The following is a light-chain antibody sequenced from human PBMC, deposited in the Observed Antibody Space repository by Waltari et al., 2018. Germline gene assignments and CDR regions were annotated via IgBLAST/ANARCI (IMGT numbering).Light chain of an antibody. Sequence: DIQMTQSPSSLSASVGDRVTITCRASRSISNYLNWFQEKPGKAPKLLIYAASSLQSGVPSRFSGSGSGTDFTLTISSLQPEDFATYYCQQSYSTSWTFGQGTKVEIK. CDR1: RSISNY. CDR3: QQSYSTSWT. J-gene: IGKJ1*01. V-gene: IGKV1-39*01. CDR2: AAS.